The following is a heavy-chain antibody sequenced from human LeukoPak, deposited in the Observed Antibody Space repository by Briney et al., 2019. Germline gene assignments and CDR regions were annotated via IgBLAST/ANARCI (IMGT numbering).Heavy chain of an antibody. V-gene: IGHV4-59*01. CDR2: IYYSGST. D-gene: IGHD3-3*01. Sequence: SETLSLTCTVSGGSISSYYWSWIRQPPGKGLEWIGYIYYSGSTNYNPSLKSRVTISVDTSKNQFSLKLSSVTAADTAVYYCARFDTFEWKFDYWGQGTLVTVSS. CDR3: ARFDTFEWKFDY. CDR1: GGSISSYY. J-gene: IGHJ4*02.